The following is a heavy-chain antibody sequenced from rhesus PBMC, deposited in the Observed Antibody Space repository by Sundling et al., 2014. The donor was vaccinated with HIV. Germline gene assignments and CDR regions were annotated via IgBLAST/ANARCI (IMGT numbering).Heavy chain of an antibody. V-gene: IGHV4-93*01. CDR3: ARGLEVVVSTPFDY. J-gene: IGHJ4*01. D-gene: IGHD2-39*02. Sequence: QVQLQESGPAVVKPSETLSLTCVVSGGSFISGHWWSWIRQSPGTGLEWLGGVYSSSESPNYNPSLKSRVTFSTDTSKNQFSLKLSSVTAADTAVYSCARGLEVVVSTPFDYWGQGILVTVSS. CDR1: GGSFISGHW. CDR2: VYSSSESP.